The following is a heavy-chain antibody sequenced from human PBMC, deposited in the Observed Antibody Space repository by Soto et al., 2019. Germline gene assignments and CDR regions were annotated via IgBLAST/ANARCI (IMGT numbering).Heavy chain of an antibody. J-gene: IGHJ2*01. CDR1: GGSISSGDHS. CDR2: IYFSGST. D-gene: IGHD4-17*01. CDR3: ARGGSGERYWYFDI. V-gene: IGHV4-30-4*01. Sequence: SETLSLTCTVSGGSISSGDHSWSWIRQPPGKGLEWIGYIYFSGSTYYNPSFQRRITISLDRSKSQFSLKLSSVTAADSAVYYCARGGSGERYWYFDIWAVAPWSPSPQ.